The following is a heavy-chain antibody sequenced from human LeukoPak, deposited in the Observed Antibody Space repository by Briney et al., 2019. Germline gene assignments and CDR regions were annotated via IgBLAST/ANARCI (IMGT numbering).Heavy chain of an antibody. CDR1: GFTFSTSW. J-gene: IGHJ5*02. V-gene: IGHV3-7*01. CDR2: IKQDGSEK. CDR3: GKGWSITA. D-gene: IGHD1-14*01. Sequence: GGSLRLSCVASGFTFSTSWMSWVRQAPGKGLEWVANIKQDGSEKHYVDYVKGRFSISRDNAKNSLYLQMNSLRAEDTGIYFCGKGWSITAWGQGTQVTVSS.